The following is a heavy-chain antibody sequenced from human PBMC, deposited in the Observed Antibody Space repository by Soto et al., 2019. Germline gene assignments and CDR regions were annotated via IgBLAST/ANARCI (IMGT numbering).Heavy chain of an antibody. CDR3: ARHERSSSFRNNCFDP. Sequence: TSETLSLTCTVSGGSISSSSSYWGWIRQPPGKGLEWIGSIYYSGSTYYNPSLRSRVTISVDTSKNQFSLKLSSVTAADTAVYYCARHERSSSFRNNCFDPRGQGTLVTVAS. CDR2: IYYSGST. CDR1: GGSISSSSSY. J-gene: IGHJ5*02. D-gene: IGHD6-13*01. V-gene: IGHV4-39*01.